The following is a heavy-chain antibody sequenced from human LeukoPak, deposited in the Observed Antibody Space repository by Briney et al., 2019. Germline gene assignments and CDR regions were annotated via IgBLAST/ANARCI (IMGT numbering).Heavy chain of an antibody. CDR3: AKDKGYDFWSGVFDY. CDR2: ISWNSGSI. V-gene: IGHV3-9*03. D-gene: IGHD3-3*01. CDR1: GFTFSSYG. Sequence: GGSLRLSCAASGFTFSSYGMHWVRQAPGKGLEWVSGISWNSGSIGYADSVKGRFTISRDNAKNSLYLQMNSLRAEDMALYYCAKDKGYDFWSGVFDYWGQGTLVTVSS. J-gene: IGHJ4*02.